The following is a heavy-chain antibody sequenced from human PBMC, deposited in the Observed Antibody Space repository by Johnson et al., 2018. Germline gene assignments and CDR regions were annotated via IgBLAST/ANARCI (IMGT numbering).Heavy chain of an antibody. CDR1: GFTFSSYA. D-gene: IGHD3-22*01. Sequence: VQLLETGGGLVQPGGSLRVSCAASGFTFSSYAMSWVRQAPGKGLEWVSVISGRGGSTYYADSVKGRFTISRDKSKNTMYLQMNSLRAEDTAVYFCAKENGNYYDSSGYYDGAQYFQHWGQGTLVTVSS. CDR3: AKENGNYYDSSGYYDGAQYFQH. CDR2: ISGRGGST. J-gene: IGHJ1*01. V-gene: IGHV3-23*01.